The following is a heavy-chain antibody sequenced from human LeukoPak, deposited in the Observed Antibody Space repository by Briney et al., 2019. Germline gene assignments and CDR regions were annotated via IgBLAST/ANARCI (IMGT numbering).Heavy chain of an antibody. J-gene: IGHJ6*02. CDR2: ISYDGSNK. Sequence: GGSLTLSCAASGFTFSSYGMHWVRQAPGKGLEWVAVISYDGSNKYYADSVKGRFTISRDNSKNTLYLQMNSLRAEDTAVYYCAKGPLGYCSSTSCLYYYYYGMDVWGQGTTVTVSS. D-gene: IGHD2-2*01. V-gene: IGHV3-30*18. CDR1: GFTFSSYG. CDR3: AKGPLGYCSSTSCLYYYYYGMDV.